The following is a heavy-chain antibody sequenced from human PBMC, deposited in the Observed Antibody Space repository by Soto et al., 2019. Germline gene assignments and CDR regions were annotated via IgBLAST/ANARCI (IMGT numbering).Heavy chain of an antibody. J-gene: IGHJ4*02. Sequence: ASVKVSCKASGYTFTSYGSSWVRHAPGQGLEWMGWISAYNGNTNYAQKLQGRVTMTTDTSTSTAYMELRSLRSDDTAMYYCARYTHIVEVTTKPSQWEFDYWGQGTLVTVSS. V-gene: IGHV1-18*01. D-gene: IGHD2-21*02. CDR1: GYTFTSYG. CDR3: ARYTHIVEVTTKPSQWEFDY. CDR2: ISAYNGNT.